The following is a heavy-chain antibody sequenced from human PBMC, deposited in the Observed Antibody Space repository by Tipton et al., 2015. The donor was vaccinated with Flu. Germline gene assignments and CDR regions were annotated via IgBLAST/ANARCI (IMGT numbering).Heavy chain of an antibody. Sequence: SLRLSCAASGFTFDDYAMHWVRQAPGKGLEWVSGISWNSGSIGYADSVKGRFTISRDNAKNSLYLQMNSLRAEDTALYYCAKDLSGGSCYSGGYCYYYGMDVWGQGTTVTVSS. D-gene: IGHD2-15*01. CDR3: AKDLSGGSCYSGGYCYYYGMDV. CDR1: GFTFDDYA. CDR2: ISWNSGSI. V-gene: IGHV3-9*01. J-gene: IGHJ6*02.